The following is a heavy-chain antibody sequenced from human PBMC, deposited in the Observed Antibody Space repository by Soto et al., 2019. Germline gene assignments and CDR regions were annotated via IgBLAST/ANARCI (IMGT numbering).Heavy chain of an antibody. V-gene: IGHV3-7*01. Sequence: GSLRLSCAASGFTFSSYWMSWVRQAPGKGLEWVANIKQDGSEKYYVDSVKGRFTISRDNAKNSLYLQMNSLRAEDTAVYYCARVEGITGTTLSLYYYGMDVWGQGTTVTVSS. CDR3: ARVEGITGTTLSLYYYGMDV. J-gene: IGHJ6*02. D-gene: IGHD1-7*01. CDR2: IKQDGSEK. CDR1: GFTFSSYW.